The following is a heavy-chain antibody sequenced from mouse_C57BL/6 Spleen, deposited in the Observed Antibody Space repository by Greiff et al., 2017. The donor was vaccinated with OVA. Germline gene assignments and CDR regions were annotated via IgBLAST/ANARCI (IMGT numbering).Heavy chain of an antibody. D-gene: IGHD2-2*01. CDR2: INPNNGGT. V-gene: IGHV1-22*01. Sequence: EVKLQESGPELVKPGASVKMSCKASGYTFTDYNMHWVKQSHGKSLEWIGYINPNNGGTSYNQKFKGKATLTVNKSSSTAYMELRSLTSEDSAVYYCAKELQPGYPYYFDYWGQGTTLTVSS. CDR1: GYTFTDYN. J-gene: IGHJ2*01. CDR3: AKELQPGYPYYFDY.